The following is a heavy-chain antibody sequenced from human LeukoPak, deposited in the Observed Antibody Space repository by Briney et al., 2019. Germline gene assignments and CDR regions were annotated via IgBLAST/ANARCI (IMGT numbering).Heavy chain of an antibody. J-gene: IGHJ6*03. Sequence: ASVKVSCKASEYTFTSYDINWVRQATGQGLEWMGWMNPNSGNTGYAQKFQGRVTITRNTSISTAYMELSSLRSEDTAVYYCARAPRYCSSTSCYPVYYYMDVWGKGTTVTVSS. D-gene: IGHD2-2*01. CDR1: EYTFTSYD. CDR3: ARAPRYCSSTSCYPVYYYMDV. V-gene: IGHV1-8*03. CDR2: MNPNSGNT.